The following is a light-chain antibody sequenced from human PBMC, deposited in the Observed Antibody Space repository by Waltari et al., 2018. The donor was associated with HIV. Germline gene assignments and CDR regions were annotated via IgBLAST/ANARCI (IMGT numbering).Light chain of an antibody. CDR3: ASYTVNSTGV. V-gene: IGLV2-14*03. CDR2: DVN. Sequence: QSALSPPAPVSASPGQAVAISCSGSASDLGRYNYSSWYQQHPDRAPTLILFDVNNRPSGISDRFSGSKSGTTASLTISTVRTDDEADYYCASYTVNSTGVFGTGTKLSVL. J-gene: IGLJ1*01. CDR1: ASDLGRYNY.